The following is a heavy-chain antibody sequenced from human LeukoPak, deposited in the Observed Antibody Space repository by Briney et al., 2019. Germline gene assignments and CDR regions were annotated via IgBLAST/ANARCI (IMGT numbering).Heavy chain of an antibody. V-gene: IGHV3-9*01. Sequence: PGRSLRLSCAGSGFTFDDYAMHWVRQAPGKGLEWVSGISWNSGSIGYADSVKGRFTISRDNTKNSLYLQMNSLRAEDTALYYCGKGRFGSGSSSYYFDNWGQGTLVTVSS. CDR2: ISWNSGSI. CDR1: GFTFDDYA. J-gene: IGHJ4*02. D-gene: IGHD3-10*01. CDR3: GKGRFGSGSSSYYFDN.